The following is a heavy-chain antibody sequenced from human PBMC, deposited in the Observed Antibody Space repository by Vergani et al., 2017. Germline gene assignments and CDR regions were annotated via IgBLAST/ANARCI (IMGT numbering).Heavy chain of an antibody. J-gene: IGHJ4*02. Sequence: QVQLQESGPGLVKPSQTLSLTCTVSGGSISSSSYYWGWIRQPPGKGLEWIGSIYYSGSTYYNPSLKSRVTISVDPSKNQFSLKLSSVTAADTAVYYCAGMVRGVIADYWGQGTLVTVSS. D-gene: IGHD3-10*01. V-gene: IGHV4-39*07. CDR2: IYYSGST. CDR3: AGMVRGVIADY. CDR1: GGSISSSSYY.